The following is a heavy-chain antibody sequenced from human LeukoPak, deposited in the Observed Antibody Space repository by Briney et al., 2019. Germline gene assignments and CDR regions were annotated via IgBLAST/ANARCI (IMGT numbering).Heavy chain of an antibody. D-gene: IGHD6-13*01. J-gene: IGHJ1*01. CDR2: IIPIFGTA. V-gene: IGHV1-69*05. Sequence: GASVKVSCKASGGTFSRYAISWVRPAPGQGLEWMGGIIPIFGTANYAQKFQGRVTITTDESTSTAYMELSSLRSEDTAVYYCTRPGLSAAGTWYVQHWGQGTLVTVSS. CDR3: TRPGLSAAGTWYVQH. CDR1: GGTFSRYA.